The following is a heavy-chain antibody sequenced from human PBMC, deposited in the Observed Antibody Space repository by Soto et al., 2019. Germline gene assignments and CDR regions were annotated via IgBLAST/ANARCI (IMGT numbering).Heavy chain of an antibody. CDR3: VRYCSTTKCPFDY. D-gene: IGHD2-2*01. CDR2: IYYSGNT. CDR1: GGSISSGGSY. V-gene: IGHV4-30-4*01. J-gene: IGHJ4*02. Sequence: SETLSLTCTVSGGSISSGGSYWGWIRQPPGKGLEWIGYIYYSGNTYFNPSLKSRVTLSVDTSKNQFSLNLSSVTAADTAVYYCVRYCSTTKCPFDYWGQGTLVTVYS.